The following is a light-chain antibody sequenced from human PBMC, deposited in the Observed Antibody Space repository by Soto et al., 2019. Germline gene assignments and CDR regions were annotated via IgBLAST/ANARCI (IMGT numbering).Light chain of an antibody. Sequence: QSVLTQPPSASGTPGQRITISCTGSSSNVGSNYVFWYHQLPATAPKLLIYSNNQLPSGVPGRFSGSKSASSASLAISGLRYEDEADYYCAAWDDILSGVVFGGGTKVTVL. V-gene: IGLV1-47*01. CDR3: AAWDDILSGVV. J-gene: IGLJ2*01. CDR1: SSNVGSNY. CDR2: SNN.